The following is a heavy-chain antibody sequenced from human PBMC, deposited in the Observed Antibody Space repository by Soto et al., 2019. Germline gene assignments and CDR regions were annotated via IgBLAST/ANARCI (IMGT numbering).Heavy chain of an antibody. CDR3: ARVYGDYLDY. CDR1: GGSISSYY. Sequence: QVQLQESGPGLVKPSETLSLTCTVSGGSISSYYWSWIRQPPGKGLEWIGYIYYSGSTNYNPSLRGRVTLPVDTSKNQFSLKLSAVTAADTAVYYCARVYGDYLDYWGQGTLVTVSS. D-gene: IGHD4-17*01. J-gene: IGHJ4*02. V-gene: IGHV4-59*01. CDR2: IYYSGST.